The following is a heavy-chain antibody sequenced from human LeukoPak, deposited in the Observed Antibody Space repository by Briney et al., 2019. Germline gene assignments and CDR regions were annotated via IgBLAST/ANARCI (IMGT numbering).Heavy chain of an antibody. J-gene: IGHJ4*02. V-gene: IGHV3-11*06. CDR1: GFIFSDYC. CDR3: ARVGNSGSYFSPFDY. Sequence: GGSLRLSCAASGFIFSDYCMSWIRQAPGKGLEWVSYISGSSRIYTNYADSVKGRFTISRDNAKNSLYLQMNSLRAEDTAVYYCARVGNSGSYFSPFDYWGQGTLVTVSS. D-gene: IGHD1-26*01. CDR2: ISGSSRIYT.